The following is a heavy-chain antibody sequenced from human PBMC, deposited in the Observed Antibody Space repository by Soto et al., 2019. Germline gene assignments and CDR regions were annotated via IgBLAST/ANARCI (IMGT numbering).Heavy chain of an antibody. V-gene: IGHV1-18*01. CDR2: ISAYNGNT. J-gene: IGHJ6*03. CDR1: GYTFTSYG. Sequence: ASVKVSCKASGYTFTSYGISWVRQAPGQGLEWMGWISAYNGNTNYAQKLQGRVTMTTDTSTSTAYMELRSLRSDDTAVYYCAREKLVRGIAARPVIYYYMDVWGKGTTVTVSS. CDR3: AREKLVRGIAARPVIYYYMDV. D-gene: IGHD6-6*01.